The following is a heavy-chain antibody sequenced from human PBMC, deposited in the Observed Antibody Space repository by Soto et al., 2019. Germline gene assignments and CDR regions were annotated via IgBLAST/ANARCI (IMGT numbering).Heavy chain of an antibody. D-gene: IGHD5-18*01. CDR2: IYHGGST. V-gene: IGHV4-30-2*01. CDR3: TRGYSPYYYYGLDV. CDR1: GGSISSGGYS. Sequence: PSETLSLTCAVSGGSISSGGYSWTWVRQPPGKGLEWVGYIYHGGSTYYSSSLKSRVTISVDKSKNQFSLKLSSVTAADTAVYYCTRGYSPYYYYGLDVWGQGTTVTVSS. J-gene: IGHJ6*02.